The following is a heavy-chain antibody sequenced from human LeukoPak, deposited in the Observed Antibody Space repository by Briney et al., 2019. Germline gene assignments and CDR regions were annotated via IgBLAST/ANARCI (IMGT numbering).Heavy chain of an antibody. CDR1: GFTFNSFA. J-gene: IGHJ4*02. D-gene: IGHD1-26*01. CDR2: ITASGTAM. V-gene: IGHV3-48*02. CDR3: ASSGSYRFDY. Sequence: GRSLRLSCVASGFTFNSFAMHWVRQAPGKGLEWVSHITASGTAMFYADSVKGRFTISRDNAKNSLYLQMNSLRDEDTAVYYCASSGSYRFDYWGQGTLVTVSS.